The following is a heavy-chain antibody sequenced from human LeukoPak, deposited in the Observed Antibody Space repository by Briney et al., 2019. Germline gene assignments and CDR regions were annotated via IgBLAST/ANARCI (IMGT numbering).Heavy chain of an antibody. CDR1: GGSFSGYY. Sequence: AETLSLTCAVYGGSFSGYYWSGIRQPPGKGLEGIGEINHSGSTNYNPSLKSRVTISVDTSKNQFSLMLTSVTAADTAVYFCARQPANTAAFDIWAPGTMVTVS. D-gene: IGHD5-18*01. V-gene: IGHV4-34*01. J-gene: IGHJ3*02. CDR2: INHSGST. CDR3: ARQPANTAAFDI.